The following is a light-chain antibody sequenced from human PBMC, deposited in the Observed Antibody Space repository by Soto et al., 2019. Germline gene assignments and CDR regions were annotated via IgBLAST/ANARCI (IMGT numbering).Light chain of an antibody. V-gene: IGLV2-14*01. CDR3: SSYTSGSSLVV. CDR1: ISDVGGYNY. Sequence: QSALTQPASVSGSPGQSITISRTGTISDVGGYNYVSWYRQHPGKAPKLIIYEVNNRPSGVSNRFSASKSGNTASLSISGLQAEDEADYFCSSYTSGSSLVVFGGGTKLTVL. CDR2: EVN. J-gene: IGLJ2*01.